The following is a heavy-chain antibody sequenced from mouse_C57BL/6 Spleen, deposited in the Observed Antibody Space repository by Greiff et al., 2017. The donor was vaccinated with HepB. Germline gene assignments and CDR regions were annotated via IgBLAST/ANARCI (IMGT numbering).Heavy chain of an antibody. Sequence: QVQLQQSGPGLVAPSQSLSITCTVSGFSLTSYAISWVRQPPGKGLEWLGVIWTGGGTNYNSALKSRLSISKDNSKSQVFLKMNSLQTDDTARYYCASYYYGSSLYYAMDYWGQGTSVTVSS. CDR3: ASYYYGSSLYYAMDY. J-gene: IGHJ4*01. D-gene: IGHD1-1*01. V-gene: IGHV2-9-1*01. CDR2: IWTGGGT. CDR1: GFSLTSYA.